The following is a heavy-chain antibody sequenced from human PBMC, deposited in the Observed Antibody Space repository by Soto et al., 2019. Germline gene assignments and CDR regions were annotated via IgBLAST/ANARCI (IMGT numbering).Heavy chain of an antibody. CDR2: ISYDGRDK. CDR3: ARSACGSYRQYDY. CDR1: GFTFSSYA. V-gene: IGHV3-30*04. J-gene: IGHJ4*02. D-gene: IGHD1-26*01. Sequence: QVQLVESGGGVVQPGRSLRLSCAASGFTFSSYAMHWVRQAPGTGLEWVAVISYDGRDKYYPDSVKGRFTISRDNSKNTLYLQMNSLRAEDTAVYYCARSACGSYRQYDYWGKGTHVTVSS.